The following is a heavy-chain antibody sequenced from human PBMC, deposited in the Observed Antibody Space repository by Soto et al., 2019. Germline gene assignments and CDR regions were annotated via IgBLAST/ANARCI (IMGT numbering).Heavy chain of an antibody. CDR2: IIPIFGTA. CDR1: GGTVSSYA. CDR3: TRGWETVGTTTPFAY. D-gene: IGHD1-26*01. V-gene: IGHV1-69*06. J-gene: IGHJ4*02. Sequence: QVQLVQSGAEVKKPGSSVKVSCKASGGTVSSYAISWVRQAPGQGLEWMGGIIPIFGTANYAQKFQGRVAITADKSTSTAYMELSSLRSEDTDLYYCTRGWETVGTTTPFAYWGQGTLVTVSS.